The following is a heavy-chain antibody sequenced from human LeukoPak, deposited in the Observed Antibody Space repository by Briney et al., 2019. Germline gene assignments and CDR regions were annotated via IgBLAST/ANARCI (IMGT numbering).Heavy chain of an antibody. CDR1: GYSFTSYW. V-gene: IGHV5-51*01. CDR3: ARLGITGTVYNWCDP. CDR2: IYPGDSDT. J-gene: IGHJ5*02. Sequence: GESLKISCKGSGYSFTSYWIGWVCQMPGKGLEWMGIIYPGDSDTRYSPSFQGQVTISADKSISTAYLQWSSLKASDTAMYYCARLGITGTVYNWCDPWGQGTLVTVSS. D-gene: IGHD1-7*01.